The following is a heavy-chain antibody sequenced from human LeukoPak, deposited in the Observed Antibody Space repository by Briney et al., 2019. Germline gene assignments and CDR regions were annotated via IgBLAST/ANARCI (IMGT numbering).Heavy chain of an antibody. CDR3: AREMVGTTGIVNY. CDR1: GFTFSNFW. D-gene: IGHD4/OR15-4a*01. J-gene: IGHJ4*02. CDR2: IKEDGSEK. V-gene: IGHV3-7*01. Sequence: GGSLRLSCAASGFTFSNFWMSWVRQAPGKGLEWVANIKEDGSEKYYVDSVKGRFTISRDNAKNSLYLEMNSLRAEDTAVYYCAREMVGTTGIVNYWGQGTLVTVSS.